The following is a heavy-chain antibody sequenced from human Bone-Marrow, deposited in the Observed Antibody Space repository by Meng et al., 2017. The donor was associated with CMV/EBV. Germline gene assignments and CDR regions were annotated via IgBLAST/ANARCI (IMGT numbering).Heavy chain of an antibody. Sequence: GESLKISCKASGYTFAGYYMHWVRQAPGQGLEWMGWINPNSGGTNYAQKFQGRVTMTRDTSISTAYMELSRLRSDDTAVYYCARPGYCSSTSCYLLDYWGQGTLVTVSS. CDR2: INPNSGGT. V-gene: IGHV1-2*02. CDR1: GYTFAGYY. J-gene: IGHJ4*02. D-gene: IGHD2-2*01. CDR3: ARPGYCSSTSCYLLDY.